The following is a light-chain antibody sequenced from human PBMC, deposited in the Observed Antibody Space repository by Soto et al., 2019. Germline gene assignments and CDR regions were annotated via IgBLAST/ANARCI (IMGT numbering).Light chain of an antibody. CDR1: QSIVHSDGSTY. Sequence: EVVMTQSPLSLPVTLGQPASISCRASQSIVHSDGSTYLNWFQQRPGQSPRRLIYKVANRDSGVPDRFSGSGSGSDVTLKISRVEAEDVGVYYCMQSTHWPWTFGQGTKGEIK. CDR2: KVA. J-gene: IGKJ1*01. CDR3: MQSTHWPWT. V-gene: IGKV2-30*02.